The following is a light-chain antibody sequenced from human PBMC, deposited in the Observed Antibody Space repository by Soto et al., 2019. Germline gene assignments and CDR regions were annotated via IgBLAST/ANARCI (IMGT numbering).Light chain of an antibody. CDR1: RSISNY. J-gene: IGKJ1*01. V-gene: IGKV1-39*01. Sequence: DIQMTQSPSSLSASVGDRDTITCRASRSISNYLNWYQQKSGKVPRLLIYAASSLQPGVPSRFSGTGTGTAFTLTITSLQPEDSATYYCQQSYSVPRFGQGTRVDLK. CDR3: QQSYSVPR. CDR2: AAS.